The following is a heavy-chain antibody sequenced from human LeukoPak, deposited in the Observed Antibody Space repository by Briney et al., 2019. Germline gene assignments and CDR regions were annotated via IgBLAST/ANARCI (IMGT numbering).Heavy chain of an antibody. CDR3: ARFSGSVVAPFDY. Sequence: SETLSLTCTVSGGSISSYYWSWIRQPPGKGLEWIGYIYTSGSTNYNPSLKSRVTISVDTSKNQFSLKLSSVTAADTAVYYCARFSGSVVAPFDYWGQGTLVTVSS. CDR2: IYTSGST. CDR1: GGSISSYY. D-gene: IGHD5-12*01. V-gene: IGHV4-4*09. J-gene: IGHJ4*02.